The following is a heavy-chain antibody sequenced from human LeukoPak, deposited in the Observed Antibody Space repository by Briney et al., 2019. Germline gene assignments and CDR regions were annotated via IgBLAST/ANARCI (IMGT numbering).Heavy chain of an antibody. V-gene: IGHV4-39*01. CDR3: ARHEYSGSYYGLSWFDP. CDR2: IYYSGST. Sequence: SETLSLTCTVSGGSISSSGYYWGWIRQHPGQGLEWIASIYYSGSTYYNPSLKSRVTISVDTSKNQLSLKLSSLTAADTAVYYCARHEYSGSYYGLSWFDPWGQGTLVTVSS. D-gene: IGHD1-26*01. CDR1: GGSISSSGYY. J-gene: IGHJ5*02.